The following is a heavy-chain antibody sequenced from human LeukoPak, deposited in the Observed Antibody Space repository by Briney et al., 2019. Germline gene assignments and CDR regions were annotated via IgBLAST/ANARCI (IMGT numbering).Heavy chain of an antibody. Sequence: SETLSLTCTVSGGSISSYYWSWIRQHPGKGLEWIGYIYYSGSTYYNPSLKSRVTISIDTSQNQFSLKLSSVTAADTAVYYCASRYCSGGSCHYYYYVMDVWGQGTTVTVSS. V-gene: IGHV4-59*06. J-gene: IGHJ6*02. CDR2: IYYSGST. CDR1: GGSISSYY. D-gene: IGHD2-15*01. CDR3: ASRYCSGGSCHYYYYVMDV.